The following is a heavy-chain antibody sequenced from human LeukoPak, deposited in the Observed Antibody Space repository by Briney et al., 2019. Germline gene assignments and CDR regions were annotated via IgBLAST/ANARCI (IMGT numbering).Heavy chain of an antibody. CDR2: IPTTGGST. V-gene: IGHV3-23*01. J-gene: IGHJ4*02. Sequence: GGPLRLSCAASGFTFKTYVMTWVRQAPGKGLEWVSTIPTTGGSTYYADSVKGRFTISRDNSKNTLYLQMNSLRVEDTAVYYCAKVDCSSITCNKNFDYWGQGTLVTVSS. D-gene: IGHD2-2*01. CDR1: GFTFKTYV. CDR3: AKVDCSSITCNKNFDY.